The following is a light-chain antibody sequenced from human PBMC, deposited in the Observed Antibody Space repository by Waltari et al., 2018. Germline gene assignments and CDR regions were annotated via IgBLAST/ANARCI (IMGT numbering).Light chain of an antibody. CDR2: NND. V-gene: IGLV1-44*01. CDR1: NSNIESNN. J-gene: IGLJ2*01. CDR3: VSWDDSLNGEI. Sequence: QSVVTQPPSASGTPGQRVAISCSGSNSNIESNNVPCSQHVPGTAPKLIIYNNDQRPSGVPDRFSGSKSDFSASLAISGLQAEDEGDYYCVSWDDSLNGEIFGGGTRLTVL.